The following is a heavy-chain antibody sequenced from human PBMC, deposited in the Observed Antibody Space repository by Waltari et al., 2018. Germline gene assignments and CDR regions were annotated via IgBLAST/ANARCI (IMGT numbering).Heavy chain of an antibody. CDR2: IYHSGST. D-gene: IGHD3-10*01. V-gene: IGHV4-38-2*01. Sequence: QVQLQESGPGLVKPSETLSLTCAVSGYSISSGYYWGWIRQPPGKGLEWIGSIYHSGSTYYTPSLKSRVIISVDTSKNQFSLKLSSVTAADTAVYYCARELVNWFDPWGQGTLVTVSS. CDR3: ARELVNWFDP. J-gene: IGHJ5*02. CDR1: GYSISSGYY.